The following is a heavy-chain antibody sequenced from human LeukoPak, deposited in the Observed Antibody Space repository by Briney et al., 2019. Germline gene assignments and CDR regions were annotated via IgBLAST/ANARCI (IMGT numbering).Heavy chain of an antibody. CDR3: ARAPGYCSSTSCPEGYMDV. Sequence: GGSLRLSCAAPGFTFSDYYMSWIRQAPGKGLEWVSYISSSGSTIYYADSVKGRFTISRDNAKNSLYLQMNSLRAEDTAVYYCARAPGYCSSTSCPEGYMDVWGKGTTVTVSS. CDR2: ISSSGSTI. D-gene: IGHD2-2*01. J-gene: IGHJ6*03. V-gene: IGHV3-11*01. CDR1: GFTFSDYY.